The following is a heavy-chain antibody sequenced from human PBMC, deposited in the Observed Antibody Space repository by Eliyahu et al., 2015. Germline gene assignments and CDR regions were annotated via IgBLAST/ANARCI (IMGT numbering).Heavy chain of an antibody. CDR2: IYTSGST. Sequence: QVQLQESGPGLVKPSETLSLTCTVSGXSIXXYXWXWIRQPAGKGXEWIGGIYTSGSTNCNPSLKSRVTMSVDTSKNQFSLKLSSVTAADTAVYYCARWGGHDSSGYYHNVQYNWFDPWGQGTLVTVSS. CDR3: ARWGGHDSSGYYHNVQYNWFDP. D-gene: IGHD3-22*01. J-gene: IGHJ5*02. V-gene: IGHV4-4*07. CDR1: GXSIXXYX.